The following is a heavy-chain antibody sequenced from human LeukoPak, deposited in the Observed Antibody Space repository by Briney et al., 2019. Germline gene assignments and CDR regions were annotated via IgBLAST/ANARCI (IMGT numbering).Heavy chain of an antibody. CDR3: ARAPYSSGFNY. J-gene: IGHJ4*02. CDR2: IYSGGST. Sequence: PGGSLRLSCAASGFTFSSYSMTWVRQAPGKGLEWVSVIYSGGSTYYADSVKGRFTISRDNSKNTLYLQMNSLRAEDTAVYYCARAPYSSGFNYWGQGTLVTVSS. D-gene: IGHD6-19*01. CDR1: GFTFSSYS. V-gene: IGHV3-66*01.